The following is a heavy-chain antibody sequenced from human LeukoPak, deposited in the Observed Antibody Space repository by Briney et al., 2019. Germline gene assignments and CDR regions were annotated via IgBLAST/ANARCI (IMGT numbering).Heavy chain of an antibody. V-gene: IGHV4-30-2*01. D-gene: IGHD3-10*01. Sequence: ASETLSLTCTVSGGSISSSSYYWGWIRQPPGKGLEWIGYIYHSGSAYYNPSLKSRVTISVDRSKNQFSLKLSSVTAADTAVYYCAREGYYGSGSYDYWGQGTLVTVSS. CDR1: GGSISSSSYY. CDR3: AREGYYGSGSYDY. CDR2: IYHSGSA. J-gene: IGHJ4*02.